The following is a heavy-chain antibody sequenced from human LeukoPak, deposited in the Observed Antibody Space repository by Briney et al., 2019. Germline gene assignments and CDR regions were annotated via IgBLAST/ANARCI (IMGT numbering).Heavy chain of an antibody. CDR1: GGSISSYY. J-gene: IGHJ6*03. CDR2: IYYSGST. CDR3: ASSISGGSGSYYYYYYMDV. V-gene: IGHV4-59*01. Sequence: SETLSLTCTASGGSISSYYWSWIRQPPGKGLEWIGYIYYSGSTNYNPSLKSRVTISVDTSKNQFSLKLSSVTAADTAVYYCASSISGGSGSYYYYYYMDVWGKGTPVTVSS. D-gene: IGHD3-10*01.